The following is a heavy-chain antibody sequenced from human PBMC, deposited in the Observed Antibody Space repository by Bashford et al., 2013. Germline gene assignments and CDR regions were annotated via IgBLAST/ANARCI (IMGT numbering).Heavy chain of an antibody. J-gene: IGHJ6*02. D-gene: IGHD1-7*01. CDR1: GYSFTSYD. Sequence: SVKVSCKASGYSFTSYDVDWVRQAPGQGLEWMGGIIPIFGTANYAQKFQGRVTITADESTSTAYMELSSLRSEDTAVYYCARGGTRLELVGNRGGHYYYGMDVWGQGTTVTVSS. V-gene: IGHV1-69*13. CDR3: ARGGTRLELVGNRGGHYYYGMDV. CDR2: IIPIFGTA.